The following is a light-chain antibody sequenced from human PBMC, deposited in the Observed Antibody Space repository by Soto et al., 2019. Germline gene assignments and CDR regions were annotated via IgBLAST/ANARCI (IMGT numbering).Light chain of an antibody. CDR3: SSYADTNNKL. CDR1: SSDVGAYDF. Sequence: QSVLTQPASVSGSPGQSITISCTGTSSDVGAYDFVSWYQHSPGKAPKLVTFDVTHRPPGISDRFSGSKSANTASLTISGLQAADEAFYYCSSYADTNNKLFGGRTKLTVL. V-gene: IGLV2-14*01. J-gene: IGLJ3*02. CDR2: DVT.